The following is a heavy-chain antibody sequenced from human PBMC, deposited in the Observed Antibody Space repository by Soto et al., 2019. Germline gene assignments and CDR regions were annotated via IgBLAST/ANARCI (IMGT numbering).Heavy chain of an antibody. CDR2: ISGSGGST. D-gene: IGHD6-13*01. CDR1: GFTFSSYA. J-gene: IGHJ4*02. V-gene: IGHV3-23*01. Sequence: PGGSLRLSCAASGFTFSSYAMSWVRQAPGKGLEWVSAISGSGGSTYYADSVKGRFTISRDNSENTLYLQMNSLRAEDTAVYYCAKDPFRIAAAGSFDYWGQGTLVTVSS. CDR3: AKDPFRIAAAGSFDY.